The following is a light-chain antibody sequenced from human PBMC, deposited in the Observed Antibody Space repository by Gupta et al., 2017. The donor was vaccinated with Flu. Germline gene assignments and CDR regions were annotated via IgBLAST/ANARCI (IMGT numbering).Light chain of an antibody. CDR3: QQRCIWPRT. CDR1: PSLSSC. CDR2: DTS. J-gene: IGKJ1*01. Sequence: IVLTQSPATLSLSPGDRVTLSCRTSPSLSSCLAWYQQSPGEAPRLLMYDTSNRATGIPDSFSASGSGTDFTLTVSSLEPDDFAVYYCQQRCIWPRTFGQGTKVEIK. V-gene: IGKV3-11*01.